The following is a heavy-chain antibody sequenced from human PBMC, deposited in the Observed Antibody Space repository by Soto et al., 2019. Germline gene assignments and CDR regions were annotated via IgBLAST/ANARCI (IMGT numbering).Heavy chain of an antibody. CDR3: AREEGKSFSVYYGMDV. CDR2: ISYDGSNK. J-gene: IGHJ6*02. CDR1: GFTFSSYA. V-gene: IGHV3-30-3*01. Sequence: GGSLRLSCAASGFTFSSYAMHWVRQAPGKGLEWVAVISYDGSNKYYADSVKGRFTISRDNSKNTLYLQMNSLRAEDTAVYYCAREEGKSFSVYYGMDVWGQGTTVTVSS. D-gene: IGHD3-10*01.